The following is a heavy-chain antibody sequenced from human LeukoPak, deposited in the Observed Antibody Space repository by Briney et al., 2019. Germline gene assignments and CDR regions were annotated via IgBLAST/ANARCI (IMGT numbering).Heavy chain of an antibody. CDR1: GGSISSSSYY. D-gene: IGHD3-22*01. Sequence: ASQTLSLTCTVSGGSISSSSYYWGWIRQPPGKGLEWIGSIYYSGSTYYNPSLKSRVTISVDTSKNQFSLKLSSVTAADTAVYYCAGSSGYSDAFDIWGQGTMVTVSS. V-gene: IGHV4-39*01. CDR3: AGSSGYSDAFDI. CDR2: IYYSGST. J-gene: IGHJ3*02.